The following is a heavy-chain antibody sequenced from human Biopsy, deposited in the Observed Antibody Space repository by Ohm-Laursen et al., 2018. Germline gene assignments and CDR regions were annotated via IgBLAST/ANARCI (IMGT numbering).Heavy chain of an antibody. D-gene: IGHD3-9*01. Sequence: ASVKVSCKASGYTFAGYYLQWVRQDPGHGLEWMGWINPNSGNANYAQSFQGRLTVTRETSISTAYIELTSLTFDDTAIYYCARVPAYPSIDGYYGLDLWGQGTTVIVSS. CDR3: ARVPAYPSIDGYYGLDL. J-gene: IGHJ6*02. CDR1: GYTFAGYY. V-gene: IGHV1-2*02. CDR2: INPNSGNA.